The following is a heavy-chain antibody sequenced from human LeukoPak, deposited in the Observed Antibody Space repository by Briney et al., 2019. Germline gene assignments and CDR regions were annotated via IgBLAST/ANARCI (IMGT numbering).Heavy chain of an antibody. Sequence: PGGSLRLSCAASGFTFSSYWMGWVRQAPGKGLEWVANIKQDGSEKYYVDSVKGRFTISRDNAKNSLYLQMNSLRVEDTALYYCARDMGEMATIFDIWGQGTMVTVS. CDR1: GFTFSSYW. CDR3: ARDMGEMATIFDI. CDR2: IKQDGSEK. J-gene: IGHJ3*02. V-gene: IGHV3-7*01. D-gene: IGHD5-24*01.